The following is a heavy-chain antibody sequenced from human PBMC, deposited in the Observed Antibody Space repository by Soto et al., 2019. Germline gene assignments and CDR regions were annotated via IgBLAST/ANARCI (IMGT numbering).Heavy chain of an antibody. D-gene: IGHD2-2*01. V-gene: IGHV5-51*01. CDR1: GYSFTSYW. CDR2: IHPGDSDT. CDR3: ARHLGHYQSSYYYMDV. Sequence: PGESLKISCKGSGYSFTSYWIGWVRQMPGKGLEWMGIIHPGDSDTRYSPSFQGQVTISADKSISTAYLQWSSLKASDTAMYYCARHLGHYQSSYYYMDVWGKGTTVTVSS. J-gene: IGHJ6*03.